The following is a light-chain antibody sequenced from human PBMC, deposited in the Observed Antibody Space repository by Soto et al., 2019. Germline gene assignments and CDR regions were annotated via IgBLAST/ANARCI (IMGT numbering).Light chain of an antibody. V-gene: IGLV2-14*01. CDR2: DVS. J-gene: IGLJ3*02. CDR1: SSDVGDYNY. CDR3: SSYTRSSTVV. Sequence: QSALTQPASVSASPGQSITISCTGTSSDVGDYNYVSWYQQYPGKAPKLMIHDVSNRPSGVSNRFSGSKSGNTASLTISGLQAEDEADYYCSSYTRSSTVVFGGGTKLTVL.